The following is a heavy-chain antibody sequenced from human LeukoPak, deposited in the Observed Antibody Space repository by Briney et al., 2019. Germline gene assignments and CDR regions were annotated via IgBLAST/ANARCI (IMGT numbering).Heavy chain of an antibody. J-gene: IGHJ3*02. CDR2: ISSSGNTI. D-gene: IGHD6-6*01. V-gene: IGHV3-48*03. Sequence: GGALRLSCAASEFTFTSYGLNWVRQAPGKGLEWVSYISSSGNTISYADSVKGRFTISRDNAKNSLYLQVISLRAEDTAVYYCARGPSIAARYDAFDIWGQGTMVTVSS. CDR3: ARGPSIAARYDAFDI. CDR1: EFTFTSYG.